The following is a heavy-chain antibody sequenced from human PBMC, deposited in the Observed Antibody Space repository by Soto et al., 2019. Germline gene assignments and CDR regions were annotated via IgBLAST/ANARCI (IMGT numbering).Heavy chain of an antibody. CDR2: IYPDDSDI. D-gene: IGHD4-17*01. CDR3: ARISRVYGGNKGDY. Sequence: GESLKISCKGSGDTFTNYWIAWVRQMPGKGLEWMGIIYPDDSDIRYSPSFQGQVTISADKSISTAYLQWSSLKASDTAMYYCARISRVYGGNKGDYWGQGTLVTVS. V-gene: IGHV5-51*01. J-gene: IGHJ4*02. CDR1: GDTFTNYW.